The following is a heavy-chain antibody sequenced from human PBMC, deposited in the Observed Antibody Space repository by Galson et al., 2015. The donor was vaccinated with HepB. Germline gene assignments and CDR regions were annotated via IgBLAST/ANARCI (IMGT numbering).Heavy chain of an antibody. CDR2: INPSGGST. D-gene: IGHD3-10*01. V-gene: IGHV1-46*01. J-gene: IGHJ6*02. Sequence: SCKASGYTFTSYYMHWVRQAPGQGLEWMGIINPSGGSTSYAQKFQGRVTMTRDTSTSTVYMELSSLRSEDTAVYYCARDGNYYGSGSYYRYYYYGMDVWGQGTTVTVSS. CDR1: GYTFTSYY. CDR3: ARDGNYYGSGSYYRYYYYGMDV.